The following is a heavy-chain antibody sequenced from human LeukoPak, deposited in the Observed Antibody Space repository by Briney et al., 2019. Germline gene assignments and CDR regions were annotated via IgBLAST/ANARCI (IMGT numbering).Heavy chain of an antibody. V-gene: IGHV4-38-2*02. J-gene: IGHJ4*02. Sequence: SETLSLTCTVSHYSISRNYYWGWIRPPPGKGLEWIGSIYHSGSTYYNPSLKSRVTISVDTSKNQFSLKLTSVTAADTAVYYCARSSGYMSYWGQGTLVTVSS. D-gene: IGHD3-22*01. CDR2: IYHSGST. CDR3: ARSSGYMSY. CDR1: HYSISRNYY.